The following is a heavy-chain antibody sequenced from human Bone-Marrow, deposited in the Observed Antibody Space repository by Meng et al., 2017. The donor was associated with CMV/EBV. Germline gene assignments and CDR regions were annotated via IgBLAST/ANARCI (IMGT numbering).Heavy chain of an antibody. D-gene: IGHD6-6*01. CDR3: ARQLVF. CDR2: ISSSTSSI. J-gene: IGHJ4*02. Sequence: GESLKISCAASGFTFSNYSMNWVRQAPGKGLEWVSYISSSTSSIYYADSVKGRFTISRDNAKNSLYLQMNSLRAGDTAVYYCARQLVFWGQGTLVTVSS. V-gene: IGHV3-48*04. CDR1: GFTFSNYS.